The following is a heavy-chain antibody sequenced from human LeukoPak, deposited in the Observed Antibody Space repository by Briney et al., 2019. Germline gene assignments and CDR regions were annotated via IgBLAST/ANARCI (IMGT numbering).Heavy chain of an antibody. D-gene: IGHD6-6*01. Sequence: PSETLSLTCTVSGGSVSSGSYYWSWIRQPPGKGLEWIGYIYYSGSTNYNPSLKSRVTISVDTSKNQFSLKLSSVTAADTAVYYCARVAARPYYYYGMDVWGQGTTVTVSS. CDR1: GGSVSSGSYY. V-gene: IGHV4-61*01. J-gene: IGHJ6*02. CDR2: IYYSGST. CDR3: ARVAARPYYYYGMDV.